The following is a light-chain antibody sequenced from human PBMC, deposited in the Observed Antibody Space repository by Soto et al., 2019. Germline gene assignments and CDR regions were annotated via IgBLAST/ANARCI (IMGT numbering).Light chain of an antibody. J-gene: IGKJ3*01. CDR3: QQYGSSLFT. CDR2: GTS. CDR1: QSVSSKY. Sequence: EIVLTQSPGTLSLSPGERATLSCRASQSVSSKYLAWYQQKPGRAPRVLIYGTSIRASGVPERFSGGGSGTDFTLTITRLEPEDFVVYYCQQYGSSLFTFGPGTKVDIK. V-gene: IGKV3-20*01.